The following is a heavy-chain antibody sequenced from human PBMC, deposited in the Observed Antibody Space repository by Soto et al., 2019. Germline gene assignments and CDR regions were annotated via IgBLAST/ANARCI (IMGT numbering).Heavy chain of an antibody. D-gene: IGHD2-2*01. CDR1: GFNFGGYG. V-gene: IGHV3-33*01. CDR3: ARDLGCSSTSCYPNVTPKYYGMDV. J-gene: IGHJ6*02. CDR2: IWYDGSNK. Sequence: SLRLCYAAAGFNFGGYGVRWVLQAPGKGLEWVAVIWYDGSNKYYADSVKGRFTISRDNSKNTLYLQMNSLRAEDTAVYYCARDLGCSSTSCYPNVTPKYYGMDVRGQATTVTVSS.